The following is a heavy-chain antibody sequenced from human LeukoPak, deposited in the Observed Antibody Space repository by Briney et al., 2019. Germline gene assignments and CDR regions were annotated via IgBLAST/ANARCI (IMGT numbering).Heavy chain of an antibody. CDR3: ARDVFADSSGRSFDF. CDR2: IWYDGSKK. V-gene: IGHV3-33*01. D-gene: IGHD3-3*01. Sequence: PGGSLRLSCAASGFSFDTHGMHWVRQAPGKGLEWVTVIWYDGSKKYYADSVKGRFTISRDNSKKSLFLQTNSLRAEDTALYYCARDVFADSSGRSFDFWGQGTLVTVSS. J-gene: IGHJ4*02. CDR1: GFSFDTHG.